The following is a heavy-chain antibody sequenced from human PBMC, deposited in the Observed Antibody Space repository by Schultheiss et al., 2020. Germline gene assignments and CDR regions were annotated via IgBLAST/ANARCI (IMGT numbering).Heavy chain of an antibody. CDR2: IIPIFGTA. CDR1: GGTFSSYA. Sequence: SVKVSCKASGGTFSSYAISWVRQAPGQGLEWMGGIIPIFGTANYAQKFQGRVTITADESTSTAYMELSSLRSEDTAVYYCARAPKYYYDSSGYGHFDYWGQGTLVTVSS. J-gene: IGHJ4*02. D-gene: IGHD3-22*01. V-gene: IGHV1-69*13. CDR3: ARAPKYYYDSSGYGHFDY.